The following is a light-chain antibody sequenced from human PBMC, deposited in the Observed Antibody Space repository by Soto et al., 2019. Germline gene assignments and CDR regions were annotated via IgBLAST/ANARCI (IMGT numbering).Light chain of an antibody. V-gene: IGKV4-1*01. J-gene: IGKJ3*01. CDR1: QSVVYSSNNKNY. CDR2: WAS. Sequence: DIVMTQSPDSLAVSLGERATINCKSSQSVVYSSNNKNYLAWYQQKPGQPPKLLIYWASTRESGVPDRFSGSGSGTDFTLTISSLQAEDVAVYYCQQYYSTLTFGPGTKVDIK. CDR3: QQYYSTLT.